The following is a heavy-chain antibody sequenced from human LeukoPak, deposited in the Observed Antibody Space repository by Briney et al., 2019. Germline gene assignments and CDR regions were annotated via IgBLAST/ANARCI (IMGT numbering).Heavy chain of an antibody. V-gene: IGHV4-34*01. CDR1: GGSFSDYY. Sequence: KPSETLSLTCAVCGGSFSDYYWAWIRQSPGEGLEWIGEINNSGSTKYNPSLKSRVSISADTSKNQFSLKLSSVTAADTAVYYCARCGGYDYLDDYWGQGTQVTVSS. J-gene: IGHJ4*02. D-gene: IGHD5-12*01. CDR3: ARCGGYDYLDDY. CDR2: INNSGST.